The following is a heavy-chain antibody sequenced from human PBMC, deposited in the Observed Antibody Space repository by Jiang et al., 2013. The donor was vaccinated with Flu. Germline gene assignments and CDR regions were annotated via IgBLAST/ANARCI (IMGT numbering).Heavy chain of an antibody. CDR2: INHSGST. V-gene: IGHV4-34*01. Sequence: LLKPSETLSLTCAVYGGSFSGYYWSWIRQPPGKGLEWIGEINHSGSTNYNPSLKSRVTISVDTSKNQFSLKLSSVTAADTAVYYCASSTDYYGMDVWGKGTTVTVSS. CDR3: ASSTDYYGMDV. D-gene: IGHD4-17*01. CDR1: GGSFSGYY. J-gene: IGHJ6*04.